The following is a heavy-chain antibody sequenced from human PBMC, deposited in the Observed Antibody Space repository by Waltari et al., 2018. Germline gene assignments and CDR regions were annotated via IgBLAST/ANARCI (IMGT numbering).Heavy chain of an antibody. J-gene: IGHJ6*02. V-gene: IGHV3-43*01. Sequence: EVQLVESGGVVVQPGGSLRLSCAASGFTFDDYTMHWVRQAPGKGLGWVSLISWDGGSTYYADSVKGRFTISRDNSKNSLYLQMNSLRTEDTALYYCAKAAAEYYYYGMDVWGQGTTVTVSS. CDR2: ISWDGGST. D-gene: IGHD6-13*01. CDR1: GFTFDDYT. CDR3: AKAAAEYYYYGMDV.